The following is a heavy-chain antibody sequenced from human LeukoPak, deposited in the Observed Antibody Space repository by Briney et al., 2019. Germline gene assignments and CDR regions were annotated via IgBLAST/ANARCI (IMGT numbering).Heavy chain of an antibody. Sequence: SETLSLTCTVSGGSISTSNYYWGWIRQPPGKGLEWIGNIFYSGSTYYSPSLKSRVTISLDTSRNQFSLKLGSVTAADTAVYYCARGGGFRAAAYWGQGTLVTVSS. V-gene: IGHV4-39*07. CDR1: GGSISTSNYY. CDR2: IFYSGST. CDR3: ARGGGFRAAAY. D-gene: IGHD6-13*01. J-gene: IGHJ4*02.